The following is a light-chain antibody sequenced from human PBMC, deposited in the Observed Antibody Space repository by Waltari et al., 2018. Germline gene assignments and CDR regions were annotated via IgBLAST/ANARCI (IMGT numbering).Light chain of an antibody. CDR1: QSVSSN. CDR2: GAS. V-gene: IGKV3-15*01. Sequence: EIVMTQSPATLSVSPGERATLSCRASQSVSSNLAWYQQKPGQAPRLLSNGASTRATGIPARFSGSGSRTEFTLTISSLQYEDFSVYHCQQYNNWPPLTFGGGTKVEIK. CDR3: QQYNNWPPLT. J-gene: IGKJ4*01.